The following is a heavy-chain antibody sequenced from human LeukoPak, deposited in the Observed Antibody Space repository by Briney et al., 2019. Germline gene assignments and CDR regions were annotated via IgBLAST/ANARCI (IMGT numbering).Heavy chain of an antibody. CDR2: ISGSGGNT. Sequence: GESLRLSCAASGFTFSSYAMSWVRQAPGKGLEWVSAISGSGGNTYYADSVKGRFTISRDNSKNTLYLQMNSLRAEDTAVYYCAKGTVLRYFDWLGAFDIWGQGTMVTVSS. CDR1: GFTFSSYA. J-gene: IGHJ3*02. D-gene: IGHD3-9*01. V-gene: IGHV3-23*01. CDR3: AKGTVLRYFDWLGAFDI.